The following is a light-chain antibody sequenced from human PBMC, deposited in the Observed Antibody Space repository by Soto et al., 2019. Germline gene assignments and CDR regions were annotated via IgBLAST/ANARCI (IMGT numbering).Light chain of an antibody. CDR2: DAS. J-gene: IGKJ1*01. V-gene: IGKV1-5*01. CDR1: QSISSW. CDR3: QQYNSYWT. Sequence: DIQMTQSPSTLSASVGDRVTITCRASQSISSWLAWYQQKPGKAPKLLIYDASSLESGVPSRFSGRGSGTEFTLTISSLKPEEFATDYCQQYNSYWTVGQGTKVDIK.